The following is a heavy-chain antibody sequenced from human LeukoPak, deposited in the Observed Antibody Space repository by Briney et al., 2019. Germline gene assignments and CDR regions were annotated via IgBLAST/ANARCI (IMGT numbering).Heavy chain of an antibody. CDR1: GGSISNYY. Sequence: PSETLSLTCTVSGGSISNYYWNWIRQPPGKGLEWIGNIYYSGTTYYNPSLKSRVTISVDTSKNQFSLKLSSVTAADTAVYYCARCREYSYGHGSRGGNWFDPWGQGTLVTVSS. J-gene: IGHJ5*02. CDR3: ARCREYSYGHGSRGGNWFDP. CDR2: IYYSGTT. D-gene: IGHD5-18*01. V-gene: IGHV4-59*04.